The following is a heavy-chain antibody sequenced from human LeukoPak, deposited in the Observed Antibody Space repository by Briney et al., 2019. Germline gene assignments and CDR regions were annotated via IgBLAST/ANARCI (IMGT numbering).Heavy chain of an antibody. Sequence: ASVTVSCKASGGTFSSYAISWVRQAPGQGLEWMGGIIPIFGTANYAQKFQGRVTITADKSTSTTYMELSSLISEDTAVYYCGREDSSGLDYWGQGTLVTVSS. J-gene: IGHJ4*02. D-gene: IGHD6-19*01. CDR1: GGTFSSYA. CDR3: GREDSSGLDY. CDR2: IIPIFGTA. V-gene: IGHV1-69*06.